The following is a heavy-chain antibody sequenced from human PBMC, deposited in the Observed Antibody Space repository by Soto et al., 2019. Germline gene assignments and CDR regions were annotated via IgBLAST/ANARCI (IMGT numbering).Heavy chain of an antibody. D-gene: IGHD1-26*01. CDR1: GYTFTSYG. J-gene: IGHJ4*02. V-gene: IGHV1-18*01. Sequence: ASVKVSCKASGYTFTSYGISWVRQAPGQGLEWMGWISAYNGKTNYAQKLQGRVTMTTDTSTSTAYMELRSLRSDDTAVYYCARDWKEKVGSTFYYWGQGTRVTVSS. CDR2: ISAYNGKT. CDR3: ARDWKEKVGSTFYY.